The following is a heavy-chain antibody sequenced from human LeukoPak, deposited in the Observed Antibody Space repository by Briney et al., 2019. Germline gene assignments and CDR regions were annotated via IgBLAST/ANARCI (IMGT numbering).Heavy chain of an antibody. CDR1: GGSISSYY. J-gene: IGHJ3*02. V-gene: IGHV4-59*01. CDR3: ARVGSSSWYGFAAFDI. Sequence: SETLSLTCTVSGGSISSYYWSWIRQPPGKGLERIGYIYYSGSTNYNPSLKSRVTISVDTSKNQFSLKLSSVTAADTAVYYCARVGSSSWYGFAAFDIWGQGTMVTVSS. CDR2: IYYSGST. D-gene: IGHD6-13*01.